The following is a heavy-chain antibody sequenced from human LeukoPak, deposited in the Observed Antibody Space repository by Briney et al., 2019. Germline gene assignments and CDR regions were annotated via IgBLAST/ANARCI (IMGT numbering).Heavy chain of an antibody. J-gene: IGHJ6*03. CDR2: IYPGDSDT. CDR3: ARNKDFWSGSSMDV. V-gene: IGHV5-51*01. CDR1: GYSFTNHW. D-gene: IGHD3-3*01. Sequence: GESLKISCEASGYSFTNHWIGWVRQMPGKGLEWMGVIYPGDSDTRYSPSFQGQVTISVDNSISTAYLQWTSLKASDTAMYYCARNKDFWSGSSMDVWGKGTTVTVSS.